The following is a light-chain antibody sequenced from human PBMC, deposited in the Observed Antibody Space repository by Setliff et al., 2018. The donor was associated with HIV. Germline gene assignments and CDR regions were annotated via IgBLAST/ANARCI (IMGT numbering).Light chain of an antibody. CDR2: EVR. CDR3: SSYAITNTLP. Sequence: QSALTQPRSVSGSPGQSVTISCTGSNSDVGGYNYVSWYQQHSGKAPKLIIYEVRNRPSGVSHRFSGSKSGNTASLTISGLQAEDEADYYCSSYAITNTLPFGTGTKVTVL. CDR1: NSDVGGYNY. V-gene: IGLV2-11*01. J-gene: IGLJ1*01.